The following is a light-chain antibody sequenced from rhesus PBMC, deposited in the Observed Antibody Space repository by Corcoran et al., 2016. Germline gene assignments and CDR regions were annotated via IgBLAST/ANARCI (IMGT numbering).Light chain of an antibody. CDR2: RDK. CDR3: QVWDGSGDRYV. CDR1: QIGTKY. V-gene: IGLV3-29*01. Sequence: YDVTQSRSVSVSPGQTARITCGGDQIGTKYVHWYQQRPPQAPVMVMFRDKDRPSGVPERFSGSNSGNTATLTIYGVEAGDEADFYCQVWDGSGDRYVFGSGTRRTVL. J-gene: IGLJ1*01.